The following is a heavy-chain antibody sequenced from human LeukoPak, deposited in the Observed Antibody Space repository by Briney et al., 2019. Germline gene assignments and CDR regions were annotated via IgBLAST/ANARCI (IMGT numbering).Heavy chain of an antibody. V-gene: IGHV3-23*01. CDR3: ARGPNSNWSGLDF. D-gene: IGHD6-6*01. CDR2: ISPTGSTT. J-gene: IGHJ4*02. CDR1: GFSFNTYA. Sequence: GGSLRLSCAASGFSFNTYAMSWVRQAPGKGLEWVSRISPTGSTTSYADSVKGRFTVSRDNAKNTLYLQVNNLRAEDTAVYYCARGPNSNWSGLDFWGQGTLLTVSS.